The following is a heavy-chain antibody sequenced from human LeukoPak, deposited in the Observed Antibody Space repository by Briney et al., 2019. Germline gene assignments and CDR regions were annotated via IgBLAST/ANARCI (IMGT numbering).Heavy chain of an antibody. Sequence: SQTLSLTCTVSGGSISSGGYYWSWLRQPAGKGLEWIGRIYTSGSTNYNPSLKSRVTMSVDTSKNQFSLKLSSVTAADTAVYYCAREYYYDSSGSRYYGMDVWGQGTTVTVSS. CDR3: AREYYYDSSGSRYYGMDV. D-gene: IGHD3-22*01. J-gene: IGHJ6*02. CDR1: GGSISSGGYY. V-gene: IGHV4-61*02. CDR2: IYTSGST.